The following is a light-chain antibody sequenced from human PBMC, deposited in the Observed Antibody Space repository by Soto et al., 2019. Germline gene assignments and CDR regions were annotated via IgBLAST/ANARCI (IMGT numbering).Light chain of an antibody. CDR3: QQYNSYLIT. J-gene: IGKJ5*01. CDR1: QSVSTW. V-gene: IGKV1-5*01. CDR2: NVF. Sequence: DIQMTQSPSTLSASVGDRVTITCRASQSVSTWLAWYQQKPGRAPNLLIYNVFNLETGVPSRFSGSGSGTEFTLTISSLQPDDFATYYCQQYNSYLITFGQGTRLEIK.